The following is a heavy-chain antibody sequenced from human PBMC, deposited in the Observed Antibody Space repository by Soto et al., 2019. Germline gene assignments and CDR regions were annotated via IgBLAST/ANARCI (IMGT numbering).Heavy chain of an antibody. CDR2: ISSSTGYI. J-gene: IGHJ4*02. V-gene: IGHV3-21*01. CDR1: GLTVSSNY. D-gene: IGHD1-26*01. CDR3: ARRGSGSYYDY. Sequence: GGSLRLSCAASGLTVSSNYMNWVRQAPGKGLEWVSSISSSTGYIDYADSVKGRFTISRDNAKNSLYLQMNSLRAEDTAVYYCARRGSGSYYDYWGQGTLVTVSS.